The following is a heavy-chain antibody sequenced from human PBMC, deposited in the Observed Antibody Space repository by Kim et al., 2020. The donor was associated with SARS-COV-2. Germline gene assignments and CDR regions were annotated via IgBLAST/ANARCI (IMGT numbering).Heavy chain of an antibody. Sequence: NKNPTPQSRDTITVDTSKNQFSLKLSSVTAEDTAVYYCARDSGSYGVLQHWGQGTLVTVSS. D-gene: IGHD1-26*01. CDR3: ARDSGSYGVLQH. J-gene: IGHJ1*01. V-gene: IGHV4-59*01.